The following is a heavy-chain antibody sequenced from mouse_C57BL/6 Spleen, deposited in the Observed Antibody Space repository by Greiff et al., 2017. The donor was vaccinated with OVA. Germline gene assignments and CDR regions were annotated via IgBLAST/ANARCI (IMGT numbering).Heavy chain of an antibody. CDR3: ARRDYDVAY. J-gene: IGHJ3*01. V-gene: IGHV1-55*01. CDR2: IYPGSGST. Sequence: QVQLQQPGAELVKPGASVKMSCKASGYTFTSYWITWVKQRPGQGLEWIGDIYPGSGSTNYNEKFKSKATLTVATSSSTAYMQLSSLTSEDSAVYYCARRDYDVAYWGQGTLVTVSA. D-gene: IGHD2-4*01. CDR1: GYTFTSYW.